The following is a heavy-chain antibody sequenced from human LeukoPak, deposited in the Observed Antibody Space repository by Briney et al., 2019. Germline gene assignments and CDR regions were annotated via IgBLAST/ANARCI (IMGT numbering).Heavy chain of an antibody. Sequence: GGSLRLSCAASGFTFSSYNMNWVRQAPGKGLEWVSSISSSSSYIYYADSVKGRFTISRDNAKNSLYLQMNSLRAEDTAVYYCASGSEVVIDYWGQGPLVTVSS. CDR3: ASGSEVVIDY. D-gene: IGHD3-10*01. V-gene: IGHV3-21*01. CDR1: GFTFSSYN. J-gene: IGHJ4*02. CDR2: ISSSSSYI.